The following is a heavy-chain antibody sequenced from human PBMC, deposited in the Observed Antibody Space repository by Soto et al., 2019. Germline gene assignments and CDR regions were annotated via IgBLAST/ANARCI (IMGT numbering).Heavy chain of an antibody. V-gene: IGHV4-31*03. CDR3: ARDRSRAGYFDY. D-gene: IGHD6-13*01. CDR2: IYYSGST. J-gene: IGHJ4*02. Sequence: PSETLSLTCTLSGGSFDSGGYYWSWIPQHPGKGLEWIGYIYYSGSTYYNPSLKSRVTISLDTSKNQFSLKLSSVTAADTAVYYCARDRSRAGYFDYWGQGALVTVSS. CDR1: GGSFDSGGYY.